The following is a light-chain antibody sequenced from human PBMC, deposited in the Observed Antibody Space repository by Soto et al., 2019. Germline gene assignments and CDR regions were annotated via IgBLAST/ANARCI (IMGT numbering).Light chain of an antibody. CDR2: GAS. J-gene: IGKJ1*01. V-gene: IGKV3-20*01. CDR3: QQYSNLWT. CDR1: QSVSNNY. Sequence: EIVLTQSPGTLSLSPGEGATLSYRTSQSVSNNYLAWYQQKPGQAPRLLIYGASSRATGVPDRFSGSGSGTDFTLSISRLEPEDFAVYYCQQYSNLWTFGQGTKVAMK.